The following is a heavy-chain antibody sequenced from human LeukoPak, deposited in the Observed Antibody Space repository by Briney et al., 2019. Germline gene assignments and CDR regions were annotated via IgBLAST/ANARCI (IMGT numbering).Heavy chain of an antibody. D-gene: IGHD3-3*01. CDR2: IVVGSGNT. CDR3: AADPDDLNYYYYGMDV. CDR1: GFTFTSSA. V-gene: IGHV1-58*01. J-gene: IGHJ6*02. Sequence: SVKVSCKASGFTFTSSAVQWVRQARGQRLEWIGWIVVGSGNTNYAQKFQERVTITRDMSTSTAYMELSSLTSEDTAVYYCAADPDDLNYYYYGMDVWAQGTTVTVSS.